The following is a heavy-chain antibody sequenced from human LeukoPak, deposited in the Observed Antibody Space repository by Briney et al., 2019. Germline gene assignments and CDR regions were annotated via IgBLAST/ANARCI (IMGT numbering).Heavy chain of an antibody. Sequence: SETLSLTCAVYGGSFSGYYWSWIRQPPGKGLEWIGSIYDSGSTYYNPSLKSRVTISVGTSKNQFSLWLSSVTAADTAVYFRARGGSDWYIDSWGQGTLVTVSS. J-gene: IGHJ5*01. CDR2: IYDSGST. V-gene: IGHV4-34*01. CDR3: ARGGSDWYIDS. D-gene: IGHD6-13*01. CDR1: GGSFSGYY.